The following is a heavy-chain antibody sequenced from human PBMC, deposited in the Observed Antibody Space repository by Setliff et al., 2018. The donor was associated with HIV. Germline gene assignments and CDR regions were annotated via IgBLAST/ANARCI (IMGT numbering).Heavy chain of an antibody. V-gene: IGHV1-24*01. CDR3: ATSGFYDILTGPTPGVFDI. CDR1: GYSLTELS. CDR2: VDTEDDET. D-gene: IGHD3-9*01. J-gene: IGHJ3*02. Sequence: ASVKVSCKVSGYSLTELSIHWVRQAPGEGLEWMGGVDTEDDETVYAEKFQGRVTMTEDTSTDTAYMALSSLRSEDTAMYYCATSGFYDILTGPTPGVFDIWGQGTMVTVSS.